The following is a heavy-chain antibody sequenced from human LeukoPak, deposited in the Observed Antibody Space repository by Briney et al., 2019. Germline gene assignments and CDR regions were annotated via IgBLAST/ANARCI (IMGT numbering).Heavy chain of an antibody. J-gene: IGHJ5*02. V-gene: IGHV3-30-3*01. CDR2: ISYDGSNK. CDR1: GFTFSSYA. D-gene: IGHD3-3*01. CDR3: ARGILRQNWFDP. Sequence: PGGSLRLSCAASGFTFSSYAMHWVRQAPGKGLEWVAVISYDGSNKYYADSVKGRFTISRDNSKNTLYLQMNSLRAEDTAVYYCARGILRQNWFDPWGQGTLVTVSS.